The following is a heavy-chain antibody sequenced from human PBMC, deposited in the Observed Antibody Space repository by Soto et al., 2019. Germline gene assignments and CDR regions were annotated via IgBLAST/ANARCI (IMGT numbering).Heavy chain of an antibody. CDR1: GFTFSSYE. D-gene: IGHD1-7*01. J-gene: IGHJ3*02. Sequence: GGSLRLSCAASGFTFSSYEMNWVRQAPGKGLEWVSYISSSGSTIYYADSVKGRFTISRDNAKNSLYLQMNSLRAEDTAVYYCARAAELELRRTHDAFDIWGQGTMVTVSS. V-gene: IGHV3-48*03. CDR2: ISSSGSTI. CDR3: ARAAELELRRTHDAFDI.